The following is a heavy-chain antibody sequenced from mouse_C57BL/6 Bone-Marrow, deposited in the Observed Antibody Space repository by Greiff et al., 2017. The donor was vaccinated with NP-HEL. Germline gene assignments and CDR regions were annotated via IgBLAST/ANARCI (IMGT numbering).Heavy chain of an antibody. J-gene: IGHJ2*01. Sequence: QVQLQQSGPELVRPGVSVKISCKGSGYTFTDYAMHWVKQSHAKSLEWIGVISTYYGDASYNQKFKDKATMTVDKSSSTAYMELAILTFEYSAVYYGARGTTPVVATDYWGQGTTLTVSS. CDR1: GYTFTDYA. D-gene: IGHD1-1*01. CDR2: ISTYYGDA. CDR3: ARGTTPVVATDY. V-gene: IGHV1-67*01.